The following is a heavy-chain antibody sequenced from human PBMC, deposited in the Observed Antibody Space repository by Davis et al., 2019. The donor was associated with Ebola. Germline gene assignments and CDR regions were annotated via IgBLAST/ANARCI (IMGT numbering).Heavy chain of an antibody. CDR3: ARGQRSSGWYWKSWFDP. CDR2: INHSGST. D-gene: IGHD6-19*01. Sequence: MPSETLSLTCAVYGGSFSGYYWSWIRQPPGKGLEWIGEINHSGSTNYNPSLKSRVTISVDTSKNQFSLKLSSVTAADTAVYYCARGQRSSGWYWKSWFDPWGQGTLVTVSS. CDR1: GGSFSGYY. J-gene: IGHJ5*02. V-gene: IGHV4-34*01.